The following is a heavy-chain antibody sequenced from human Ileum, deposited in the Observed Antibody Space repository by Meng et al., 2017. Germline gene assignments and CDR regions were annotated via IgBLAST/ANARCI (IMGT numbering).Heavy chain of an antibody. D-gene: IGHD4-23*01. CDR1: GYIFTRYA. CDR2: ISAYSGNT. V-gene: IGHV1-18*01. CDR3: ARDTVGTTLGDY. Sequence: QVPLVQSGSAVQKPGASVKVPCKASGYIFTRYAIGWVRQAPGQGLEWMGWISAYSGNTKYAQKLQGRVTMTTDTSTSTAYMELRNQRSDDTAVYYCARDTVGTTLGDYWGQGTLVTVSS. J-gene: IGHJ4*02.